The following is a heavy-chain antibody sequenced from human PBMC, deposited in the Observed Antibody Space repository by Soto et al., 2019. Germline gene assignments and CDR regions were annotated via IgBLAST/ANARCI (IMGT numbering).Heavy chain of an antibody. CDR3: ARQDHGDYEFFFDY. CDR2: ISSIGST. D-gene: IGHD4-17*01. J-gene: IGHJ4*02. V-gene: IGHV4-39*01. Sequence: LSLTCTVSGASIISTTKYWGWIRQPPGRGLEWIGTISSIGSTYYNPSLEGRVTISVDTSKNQFSLKVTSVTAADTGLYYCARQDHGDYEFFFDYWGQGTLVTVSS. CDR1: GASIISTTKY.